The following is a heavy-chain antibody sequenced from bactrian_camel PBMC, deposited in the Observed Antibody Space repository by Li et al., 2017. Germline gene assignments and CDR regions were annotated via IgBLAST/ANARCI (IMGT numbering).Heavy chain of an antibody. CDR2: ISASGGTT. D-gene: IGHD3*01. V-gene: IGHV3S40*01. J-gene: IGHJ6*01. CDR1: GKTNVLNC. Sequence: QLVESGGGLVQAGGSLNLSCAATGKTNVLNCMGWVRQAPGKGLEWVSAISASGGTTIYADSVKGRFTISRDNAKNTVYLQMNSLKPEDTADYYCAPVGVIKGLGVRTCDELAGFWGQGTQVTVS. CDR3: APVGVIKGLGVRTCDELAGF.